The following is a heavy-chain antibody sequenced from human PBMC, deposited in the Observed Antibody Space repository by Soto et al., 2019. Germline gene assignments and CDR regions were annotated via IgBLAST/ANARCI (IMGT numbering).Heavy chain of an antibody. CDR1: GFTFSSYA. D-gene: IGHD4-17*01. CDR3: ARVGDYRGRFDY. V-gene: IGHV3-23*01. CDR2: ISGSGGST. J-gene: IGHJ4*02. Sequence: GSLRLSCAASGFTFSSYAMNWVRQAPGKGLEWVSAISGSGGSTYYADSVKGRFTISRDNSKNTLYRQMNSLRAEDTAVYYCARVGDYRGRFDYWGQGTLVTVSS.